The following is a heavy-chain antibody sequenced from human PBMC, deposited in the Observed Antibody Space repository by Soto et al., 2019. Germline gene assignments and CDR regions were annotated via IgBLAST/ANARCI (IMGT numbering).Heavy chain of an antibody. D-gene: IGHD6-6*01. V-gene: IGHV3-30*18. J-gene: IGHJ6*02. CDR3: AKDVEALARVGGIDV. CDR2: MSHDGSHQ. CDR1: GFSVSSDG. Sequence: GGSLRLSCAASGFSVSSDGMHWVRLAPGKGLECLADMSHDGSHQSYADSVNSRFTVSRDNSTNTVYLQMNGLSAEVTAVYYCAKDVEALARVGGIDVWGQGTTVTGS.